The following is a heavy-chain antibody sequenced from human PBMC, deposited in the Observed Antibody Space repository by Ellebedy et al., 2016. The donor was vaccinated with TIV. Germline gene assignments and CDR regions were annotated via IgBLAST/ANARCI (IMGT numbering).Heavy chain of an antibody. J-gene: IGHJ4*02. CDR2: IIPIFGTA. Sequence: ASVKVSCKASGGTFSSYAISWVRQAPGQGLEWMGGIIPIFGTANYAQKFQGRVTITADESTSTAYMELSSLRSEDTAVYYCARGGGAPLTGTGGDYWGQGTLVTVSS. CDR3: ARGGGAPLTGTGGDY. V-gene: IGHV1-69*13. CDR1: GGTFSSYA. D-gene: IGHD7-27*01.